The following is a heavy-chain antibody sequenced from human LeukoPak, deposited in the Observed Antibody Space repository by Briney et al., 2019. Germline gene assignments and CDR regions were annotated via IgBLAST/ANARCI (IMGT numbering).Heavy chain of an antibody. CDR1: GFTFSSYA. CDR2: ISYYGSNK. J-gene: IGHJ4*02. D-gene: IGHD4-17*01. CDR3: ARFHYGFDY. V-gene: IGHV3-30*04. Sequence: GGSLRLSCAASGFTFSSYAMHSVRQAPGKGLEWVPVISYYGSNKYYADSVNGRFTISIDKSKHPLYLQINSLRAEDTSVYDCARFHYGFDYWGQGTLVTVSS.